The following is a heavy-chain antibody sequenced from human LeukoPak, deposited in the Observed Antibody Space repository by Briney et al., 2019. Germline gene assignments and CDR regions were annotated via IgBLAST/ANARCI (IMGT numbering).Heavy chain of an antibody. J-gene: IGHJ4*02. Sequence: GASVKVSCKASGYTFTNYDINWVRQATGQGLEWMGWMSPSSGNTGYAQKFQGRITMTRDTSISTAHMELSSLRSEDTAVYYCARNLYNTGDFESWGQGTLVTVSS. V-gene: IGHV1-8*01. CDR2: MSPSSGNT. D-gene: IGHD1-14*01. CDR1: GYTFTNYD. CDR3: ARNLYNTGDFES.